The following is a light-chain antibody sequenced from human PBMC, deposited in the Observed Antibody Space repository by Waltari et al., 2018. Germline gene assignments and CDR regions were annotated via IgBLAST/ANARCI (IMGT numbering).Light chain of an antibody. CDR3: QQYGGSPRIFT. V-gene: IGKV1-9*01. CDR1: QGISNY. J-gene: IGKJ3*01. Sequence: IQLTQSPSSLSASVGDRVTITCRASQGISNYLAWYQQKPGKAPKLLIHTASTLQSGVPSRFSGSGSGTDFTLTISSLQPEDFAVYYCQQYGGSPRIFTFGAGTKVEIK. CDR2: TAS.